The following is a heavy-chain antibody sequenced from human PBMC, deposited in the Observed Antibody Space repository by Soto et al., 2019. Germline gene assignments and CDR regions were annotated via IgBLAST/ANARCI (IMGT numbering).Heavy chain of an antibody. J-gene: IGHJ6*02. V-gene: IGHV1-69*01. D-gene: IGHD2-2*01. CDR1: GGTFSSYA. Sequence: QVQLVQSGAEVKKPGSSVKVSCKASGGTFSSYAISWVRQAPGQGLEWMGGIIPIFGTANYAQKFQGRVTITADDSTSTAYMELSSLRSEDTAVYYCARALVVPAALYYYYGMDVWGQGTTVTVSS. CDR3: ARALVVPAALYYYYGMDV. CDR2: IIPIFGTA.